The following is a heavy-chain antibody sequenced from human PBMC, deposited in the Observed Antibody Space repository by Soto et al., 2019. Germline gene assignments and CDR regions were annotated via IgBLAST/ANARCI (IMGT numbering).Heavy chain of an antibody. V-gene: IGHV6-1*01. CDR2: TYYRSNWLH. J-gene: IGHJ4*02. CDR1: GDSVSNKDAT. CDR3: ARLILAFTEPFDY. Sequence: SKTLALACAISGDSVSNKDATWNWIRQSPSRGLEWLGRTYYRSNWLHDYAASVKSRITVNPDTSKNHFSLQLNSVTPDDTAVYYCARLILAFTEPFDYWGQGPHATVSS. D-gene: IGHD3-16*01.